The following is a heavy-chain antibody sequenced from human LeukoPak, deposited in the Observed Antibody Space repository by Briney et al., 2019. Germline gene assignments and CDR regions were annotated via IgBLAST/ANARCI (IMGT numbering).Heavy chain of an antibody. CDR1: GDSISSGGYY. J-gene: IGHJ4*02. CDR2: IYYSGST. Sequence: PSETLSLTCTVSGDSISSGGYYWSWIRQHPGKGLEWIGYIYYSGSTYYNPSLKSRVTISVDTSKNQFSLKLSSVTAADTAVYYCARARLYGNTIDYWGQGTLVTVSS. CDR3: ARARLYGNTIDY. D-gene: IGHD3-3*01. V-gene: IGHV4-31*03.